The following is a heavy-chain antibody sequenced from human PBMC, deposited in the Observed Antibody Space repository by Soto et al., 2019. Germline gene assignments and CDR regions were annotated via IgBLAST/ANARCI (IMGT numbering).Heavy chain of an antibody. D-gene: IGHD3-10*01. CDR2: IYPTNSET. CDR1: GYAFINFW. V-gene: IGHV5-51*01. Sequence: PGESLKISCKGSGYAFINFWIGWVRQTPGKGLEWMGIIYPTNSETRYSPSFQGQVTMSVDKSTATAYLQWSSLKASDSGIYYCARPGGSGTYYKFDYWGQGTPVTVS. J-gene: IGHJ4*02. CDR3: ARPGGSGTYYKFDY.